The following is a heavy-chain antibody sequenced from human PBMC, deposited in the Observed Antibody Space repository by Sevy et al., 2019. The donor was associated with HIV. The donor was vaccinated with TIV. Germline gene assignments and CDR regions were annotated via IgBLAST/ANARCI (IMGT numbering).Heavy chain of an antibody. CDR3: ARGAGGYDLLYCDY. Sequence: SETLSLTCTVSGGSISSYYWSWIRQPPGKGLEWIGYICYSGSTNYNPSLKSRVTISVDTSKYQFSLKLSSVTAADTAVYYCARGAGGYDLLYCDYWGQGTLVTVSS. CDR2: ICYSGST. D-gene: IGHD5-12*01. J-gene: IGHJ4*02. CDR1: GGSISSYY. V-gene: IGHV4-59*01.